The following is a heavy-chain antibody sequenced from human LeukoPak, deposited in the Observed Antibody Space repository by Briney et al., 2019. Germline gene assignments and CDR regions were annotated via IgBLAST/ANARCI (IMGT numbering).Heavy chain of an antibody. V-gene: IGHV3-30-3*01. J-gene: IGHJ4*01. Sequence: GGSPRLSCAASGFTFSSYAMHWVRQAPGKGLEWVAVISYDGSNKYYADSVKGRFTISRDNSKNTLYLQMNSLTAEDTAIYYCVSGGDYHVRLCTYWGQGTLVTVSS. D-gene: IGHD4-17*01. CDR2: ISYDGSNK. CDR3: VSGGDYHVRLCTY. CDR1: GFTFSSYA.